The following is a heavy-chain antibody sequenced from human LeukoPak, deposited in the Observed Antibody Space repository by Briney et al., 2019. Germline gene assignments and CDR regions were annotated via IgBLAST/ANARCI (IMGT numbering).Heavy chain of an antibody. Sequence: PGGSLRLSCAASGNYLMHWVRQAPGTGLERVANIKQDGSDRNYVTSVRGRFTISRDNAESSLFLQMNSLRAEDTAVYYCVRNLAVAGTCFDSWGQGTLVTVSS. J-gene: IGHJ4*02. CDR2: IKQDGSDR. V-gene: IGHV3-7*03. D-gene: IGHD6-19*01. CDR3: VRNLAVAGTCFDS. CDR1: GNYL.